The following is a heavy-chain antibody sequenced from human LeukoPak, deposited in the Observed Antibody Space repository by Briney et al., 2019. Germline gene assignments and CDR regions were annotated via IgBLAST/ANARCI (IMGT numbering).Heavy chain of an antibody. Sequence: HPGGSLRLSCAVSGLTFSRYAMSWVRQAPGKGLGWVSAISESGSGTYYADSVKGRFTISRDNSKDTLSLQMNSLRAEDTAVYYCAKDIAQGYTFGSIEQDYWGQGTLVTVSS. CDR2: ISESGSGT. J-gene: IGHJ4*02. D-gene: IGHD5-18*01. V-gene: IGHV3-23*01. CDR1: GLTFSRYA. CDR3: AKDIAQGYTFGSIEQDY.